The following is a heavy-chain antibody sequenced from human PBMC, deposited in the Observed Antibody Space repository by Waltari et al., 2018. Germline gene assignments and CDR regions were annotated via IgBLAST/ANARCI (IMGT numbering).Heavy chain of an antibody. CDR2: IYYTGRT. J-gene: IGHJ5*02. V-gene: IGHV4-31*03. D-gene: IGHD3-10*01. CDR3: ATNHYGTGKGWFDP. CDR1: GVSISSGGYY. Sequence: QVQLQESGPGLVKASETLSLTCTVSGVSISSGGYYWSWIRQHPGKGLEWIGYIYYTGRTDYNPSLKSRVSISVETSKNQFSLKLSSVTAADTAVYYCATNHYGTGKGWFDPWGQGTPVTVSS.